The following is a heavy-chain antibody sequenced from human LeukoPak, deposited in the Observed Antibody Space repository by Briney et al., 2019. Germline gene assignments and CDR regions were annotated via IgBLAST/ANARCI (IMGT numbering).Heavy chain of an antibody. Sequence: PGGSLRLSCAASGFTFNTYWMHWVRHGPGKGLVWVSRIYSDGSRTTYADSVRGRFTISGDNSKNTLYLQMNSLRAEDTAVYYCAKKWAIDVWGKGTTVTISS. CDR2: IYSDGSRT. CDR3: AKKWAIDV. V-gene: IGHV3-74*01. CDR1: GFTFNTYW. D-gene: IGHD1-26*01. J-gene: IGHJ6*04.